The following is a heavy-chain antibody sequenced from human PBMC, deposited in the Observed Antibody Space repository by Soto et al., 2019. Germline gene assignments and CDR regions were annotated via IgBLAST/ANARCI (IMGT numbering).Heavy chain of an antibody. CDR1: GFSFSNAW. J-gene: IGHJ5*02. Sequence: EVQLVESGGGLVKPGGSLRLSCAASGFSFSNAWMSWVRQTPGKGLEWVGRIKSKTDGGTRDYAAPVKGRFIMSRDDSINTLYLQMNSLRAEDTAVYYCARDAYGSAVAGTGWFDPWGQGTLVTVSS. V-gene: IGHV3-15*01. CDR2: IKSKTDGGTR. D-gene: IGHD6-19*01. CDR3: ARDAYGSAVAGTGWFDP.